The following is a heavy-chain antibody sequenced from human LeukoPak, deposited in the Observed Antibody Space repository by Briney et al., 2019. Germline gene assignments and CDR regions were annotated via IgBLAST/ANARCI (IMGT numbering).Heavy chain of an antibody. D-gene: IGHD6-19*01. CDR1: GFTLTSYT. Sequence: NTGGSLTLSCAASGFTLTSYTMSWVRQAPGKGPEFVSYIGRSGGDVYYADSVKGRFTVSRDNAKNSLFLQMNSLRLEDTAVYYCARARGWYAYWGQGTVVSVSS. J-gene: IGHJ4*02. CDR3: ARARGWYAY. CDR2: IGRSGGDV. V-gene: IGHV3-21*05.